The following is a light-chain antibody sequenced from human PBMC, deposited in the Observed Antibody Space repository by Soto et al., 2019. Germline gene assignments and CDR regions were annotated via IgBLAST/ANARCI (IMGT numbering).Light chain of an antibody. J-gene: IGKJ5*01. V-gene: IGKV3-11*01. CDR1: QSVSIH. CDR3: QQRSNWPIT. CDR2: DAS. Sequence: TALSQSPGALSPSLWERATLSCRASQSVSIHLAWYQQKPGQAPRLLISDASTGATGIPARFSGSGSGTDFTLTISSLEPEDFAVYYCQQRSNWPITFGQGTRLDIK.